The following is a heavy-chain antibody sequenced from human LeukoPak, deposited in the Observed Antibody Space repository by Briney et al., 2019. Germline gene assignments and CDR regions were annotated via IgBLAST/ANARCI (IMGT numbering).Heavy chain of an antibody. CDR3: ARDAHDY. CDR2: IDWNSDNV. CDR1: GFTFDDYA. J-gene: IGHJ4*02. Sequence: SLRLSCAASGFTFDDYAMHWVRQAPGKGLEWVSSIDWNSDNVDYADSVKGRFTISRDNSKNTLYLQMNSLRVEDTAVYYCARDAHDYWGQGTLVTVSS. V-gene: IGHV3-9*01.